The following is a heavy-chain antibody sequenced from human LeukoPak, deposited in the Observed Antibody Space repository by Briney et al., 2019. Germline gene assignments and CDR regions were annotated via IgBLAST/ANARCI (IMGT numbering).Heavy chain of an antibody. J-gene: IGHJ4*02. CDR2: IHYSEST. D-gene: IGHD6-13*01. CDR3: ARAYSIAAVFDY. Sequence: SETLSLTCTVSAASITSSYWSWIRQPPGEGLEWIGYIHYSESTNYNPSLKSRVTMSVDASKNQFSLNLNSVTAADTAMYYCARAYSIAAVFDYWGQGTLVTVSS. V-gene: IGHV4-59*01. CDR1: AASITSSY.